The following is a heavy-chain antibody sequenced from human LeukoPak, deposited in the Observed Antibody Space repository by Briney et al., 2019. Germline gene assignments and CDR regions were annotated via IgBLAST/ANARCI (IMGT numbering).Heavy chain of an antibody. D-gene: IGHD6-13*01. CDR2: ISGSGGST. CDR3: AKEGPDYSVAAGLEY. CDR1: GFTFSSYG. Sequence: GGSLRLSCAASGFTFSSYGMSWVRQAPGKGLEWVSAISGSGGSTYYADSVKGRFTISRDNSKNTLYLQMDSLRAEDTAVYYCAKEGPDYSVAAGLEYWGQGTLVTVSS. J-gene: IGHJ4*02. V-gene: IGHV3-23*01.